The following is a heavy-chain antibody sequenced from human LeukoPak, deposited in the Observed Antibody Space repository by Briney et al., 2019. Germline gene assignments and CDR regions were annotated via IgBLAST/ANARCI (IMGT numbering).Heavy chain of an antibody. D-gene: IGHD3-3*01. V-gene: IGHV6-1*01. Sequence: SQTLSLTCAISGDSVSSNSAAWNWIRQSPSRGLEWLGRTYYRSKWYNDYAVSVKSRITINPDTSKNQFSLQLNSVTPEDTAVYYCARGRYDFWSGYYTVMGDYWGQGTLVTVSS. CDR1: GDSVSSNSAA. CDR3: ARGRYDFWSGYYTVMGDY. J-gene: IGHJ4*02. CDR2: TYYRSKWYN.